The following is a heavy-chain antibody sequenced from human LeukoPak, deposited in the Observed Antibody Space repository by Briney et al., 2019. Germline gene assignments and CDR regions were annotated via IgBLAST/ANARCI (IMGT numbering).Heavy chain of an antibody. CDR3: AREYSSSWYGPHFDY. J-gene: IGHJ4*02. CDR2: SSYSMNYI. D-gene: IGHD6-13*01. Sequence: TFSSYSMNYISYADSVKGRFTISRDNAKNSLYLQMNSLRAEDTAVYYCAREYSSSWYGPHFDYWGQGTLVTVSS. V-gene: IGHV3-21*04.